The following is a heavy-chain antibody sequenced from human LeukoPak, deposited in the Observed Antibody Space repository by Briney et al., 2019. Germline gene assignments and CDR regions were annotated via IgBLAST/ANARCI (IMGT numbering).Heavy chain of an antibody. V-gene: IGHV3-23*01. CDR2: ISGSGGST. CDR3: ATKGYSSSWYPHTFDY. Sequence: GGSLRLSCAASGFTFSNYAMSWVRQAPGKGLEWVSAISGSGGSTYYADSVKGRFTISRDNSKNTLYLQMNSLRAEDTAVYYCATKGYSSSWYPHTFDYWGQGTLVTVSS. J-gene: IGHJ4*02. D-gene: IGHD6-13*01. CDR1: GFTFSNYA.